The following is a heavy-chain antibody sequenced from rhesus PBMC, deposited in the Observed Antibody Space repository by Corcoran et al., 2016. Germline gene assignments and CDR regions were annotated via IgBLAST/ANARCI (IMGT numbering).Heavy chain of an antibody. J-gene: IGHJ4*01. CDR3: ASGSGSYTYFDY. V-gene: IGHV4-169*02. D-gene: IGHD3-16*01. CDR2: IYGSGSST. CDR1: GGSISSSY. Sequence: QLQLQESGPGLVKPSETLSVTCAVSGGSISSSYWSWIRQAPGKGLEWIWYIYGSGSSTNYNPSLKSRVTLSVDTSKNQLSLKLSSVTAADTAVYYCASGSGSYTYFDYWGQGVLVTVSS.